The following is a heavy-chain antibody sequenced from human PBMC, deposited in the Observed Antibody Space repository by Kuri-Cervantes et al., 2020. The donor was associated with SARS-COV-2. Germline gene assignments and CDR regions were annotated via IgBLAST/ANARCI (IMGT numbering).Heavy chain of an antibody. CDR1: GFTFSSYS. V-gene: IGHV3-21*01. CDR3: ARALRIAAAGTFGY. CDR2: ISSSSSYI. Sequence: GGSLRLSCAASGFTFSSYSMNRVRQAPGKGLEWVSSISSSSSYIYYADSVKGRFTISRDNAKNSLYLQMNSLRAEDTAVYYCARALRIAAAGTFGYWGQGTLVTVSS. J-gene: IGHJ4*02. D-gene: IGHD6-13*01.